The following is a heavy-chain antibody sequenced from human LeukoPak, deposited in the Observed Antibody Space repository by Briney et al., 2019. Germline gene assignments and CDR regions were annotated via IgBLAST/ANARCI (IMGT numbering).Heavy chain of an antibody. V-gene: IGHV4-59*08. CDR2: IYYSGST. D-gene: IGHD6-19*01. J-gene: IGHJ3*02. CDR3: KVAVAGPADDDAFDI. Sequence: SETLSLTCTVSGGSISSYYWSWIRQPPGKGLEWIGYIYYSGSTNYNPSLKSRVTISVDTSKNQFSLKLSSVTAADTAVYYCKVAVAGPADDDAFDIWGQGTMVTVSS. CDR1: GGSISSYY.